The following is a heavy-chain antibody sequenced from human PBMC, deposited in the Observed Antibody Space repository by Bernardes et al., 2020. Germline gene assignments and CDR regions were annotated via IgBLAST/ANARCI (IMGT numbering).Heavy chain of an antibody. CDR1: GYTFTSYD. CDR2: MNPNSDNT. D-gene: IGHD3-3*01. Sequence: ASVKVSCKASGYTFTSYDINWVRQATGQGLEWMGWMNPNSDNTGYAQKFQGRVTMTRNTSISTAYMELSSLRSEDTAVYYCAKAHYITIDYYYYMDVWGKGTTVTVSS. V-gene: IGHV1-8*01. CDR3: AKAHYITIDYYYYMDV. J-gene: IGHJ6*03.